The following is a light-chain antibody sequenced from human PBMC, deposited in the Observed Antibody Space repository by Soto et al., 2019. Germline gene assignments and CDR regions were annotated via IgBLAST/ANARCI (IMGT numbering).Light chain of an antibody. V-gene: IGKV1-5*03. Sequence: DIQITQSPSTLSASVGDRVTITCRARQSITTWLAWYQQKPGKAPKLLIYKASSLESGVPSRFSGSGSGTEFTLTISSLQPDDFATYYCQQYDSYSLWMFGQGTKVEIK. CDR1: QSITTW. J-gene: IGKJ1*01. CDR2: KAS. CDR3: QQYDSYSLWM.